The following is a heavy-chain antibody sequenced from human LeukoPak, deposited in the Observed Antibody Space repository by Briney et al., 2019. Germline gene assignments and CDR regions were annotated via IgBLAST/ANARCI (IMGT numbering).Heavy chain of an antibody. J-gene: IGHJ4*02. Sequence: SETLSLTCTVSGGSISSYYWSWIRQPPGKGLEWIGYIYYSGSTNYNPSLKSRVTISVDTSKNQFPLKLSSVTAADTAVYYCARNRFDYGDHSDFDYWGQGTLVTVSS. CDR3: ARNRFDYGDHSDFDY. D-gene: IGHD4-17*01. CDR2: IYYSGST. V-gene: IGHV4-59*08. CDR1: GGSISSYY.